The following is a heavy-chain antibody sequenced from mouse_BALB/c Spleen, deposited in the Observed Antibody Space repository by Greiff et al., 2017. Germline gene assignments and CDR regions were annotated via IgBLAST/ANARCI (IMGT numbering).Heavy chain of an antibody. CDR2: INPSTGYT. Sequence: VQLQQSGAELAKPGASVKMSCKASGYTFTSYWMHWVKQRPGQGLEWIGYINPSTGYTEYNQKFKDKATLTADKSSSTAYMQLSSLTSEDSAVYYCAREAAAGGWFAYWGQGTLVTVSA. CDR1: GYTFTSYW. J-gene: IGHJ3*01. V-gene: IGHV1-7*01. CDR3: AREAAAGGWFAY.